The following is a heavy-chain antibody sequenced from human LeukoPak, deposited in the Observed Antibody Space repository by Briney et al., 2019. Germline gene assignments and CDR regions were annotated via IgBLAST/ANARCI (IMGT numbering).Heavy chain of an antibody. Sequence: SETLSLTCTVSGGSISSYYWSWIRQPPGKGLEWIGYIYYSGSTNYNPSLKSRVTISVDTSKNQFSLKLSSVTAADTAVYYCARVSGDYDILTGYSHYFDYWGQGTLVTVSS. D-gene: IGHD3-9*01. CDR2: IYYSGST. V-gene: IGHV4-59*01. J-gene: IGHJ4*02. CDR3: ARVSGDYDILTGYSHYFDY. CDR1: GGSISSYY.